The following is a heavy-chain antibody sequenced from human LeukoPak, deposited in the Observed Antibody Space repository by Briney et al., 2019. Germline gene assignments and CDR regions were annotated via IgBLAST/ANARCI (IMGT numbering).Heavy chain of an antibody. D-gene: IGHD1-26*01. Sequence: GGSLRLSCAASGFTFSSYAMHWVRQAPGKGLEYVSAISSNGGSTYYANSVKGRFTISRDNSKNTLYLQMGSLRAEDMAVYYCARGGEEWELPGRYYYSYGLDVWGQGTTVTVSS. CDR1: GFTFSSYA. CDR3: ARGGEEWELPGRYYYSYGLDV. CDR2: ISSNGGST. J-gene: IGHJ6*02. V-gene: IGHV3-64*01.